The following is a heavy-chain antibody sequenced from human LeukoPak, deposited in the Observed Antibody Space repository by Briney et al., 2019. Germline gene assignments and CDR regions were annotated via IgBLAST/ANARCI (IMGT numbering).Heavy chain of an antibody. J-gene: IGHJ4*02. CDR3: ARGIYDSSGYYYPYFDY. D-gene: IGHD3-22*01. CDR2: INPSGGST. V-gene: IGHV1-46*01. CDR1: GYTFTSYY. Sequence: GASVKVSCKASGYTFTSYYMHWVRQAPGQGLEWMGIINPSGGSTSYAQKFQGRVTMTRDTSTSTVYMELSSLRSEDTAVYYCARGIYDSSGYYYPYFDYWGQGTLVTVSS.